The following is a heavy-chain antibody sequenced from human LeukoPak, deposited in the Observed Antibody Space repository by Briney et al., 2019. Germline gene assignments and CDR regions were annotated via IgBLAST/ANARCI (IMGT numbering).Heavy chain of an antibody. D-gene: IGHD6-13*01. Sequence: GASVKVSCNASGGTFTSYTTSWVRQAPGQGLEWMGRIIPILGIANYAQKFQGRVTITADKSTSTAYMELSSLRSEDTAVYYCARDSSPEGFDYWGQGTLVTVSS. V-gene: IGHV1-69*04. J-gene: IGHJ4*02. CDR2: IIPILGIA. CDR1: GGTFTSYT. CDR3: ARDSSPEGFDY.